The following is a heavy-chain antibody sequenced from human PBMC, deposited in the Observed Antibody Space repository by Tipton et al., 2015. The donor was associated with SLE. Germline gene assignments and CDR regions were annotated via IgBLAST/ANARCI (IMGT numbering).Heavy chain of an antibody. CDR1: GFTFSSYG. CDR3: ARGPVERNAFDI. J-gene: IGHJ3*02. D-gene: IGHD5-24*01. CDR2: IWYDGSNK. V-gene: IGHV3-33*01. Sequence: SLRLSCAASGFTFSSYGMHWVRQAPGKGLEWVAVIWYDGSNKYYADSVKGRFTISRDNSKNTLYLQMNSLRAEDTAVYYCARGPVERNAFDIWGQGTMVTVSS.